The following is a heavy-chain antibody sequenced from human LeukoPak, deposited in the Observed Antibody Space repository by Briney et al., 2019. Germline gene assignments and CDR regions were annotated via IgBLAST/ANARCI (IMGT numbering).Heavy chain of an antibody. J-gene: IGHJ6*02. CDR3: AKDIWPTGTAIYYGMDV. Sequence: GGSPRLSCAASGFTFDDYAMHWVRQAPGKGLEWVSGISWNSGSIGYADSVKGRFTISRDNAKNSLYLQMNSLRAEDTALYYCAKDIWPTGTAIYYGMDVWGQGTTVTVSS. CDR1: GFTFDDYA. D-gene: IGHD5-18*01. V-gene: IGHV3-9*01. CDR2: ISWNSGSI.